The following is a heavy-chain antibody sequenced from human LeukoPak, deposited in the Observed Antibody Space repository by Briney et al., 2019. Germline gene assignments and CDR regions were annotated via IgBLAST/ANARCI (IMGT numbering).Heavy chain of an antibody. Sequence: PGGSLRLSCAASGFTVSSYGMNWVRQAPGKGLEWVSYISSSGSTIYYADSVKGRFTISRDNAKNSLYLQMNSLRAEDTAVYYCARAAVYSSSWYVWTRGGDYYYYYMDVWGKGTTVTVSS. D-gene: IGHD6-13*01. J-gene: IGHJ6*03. CDR1: GFTVSSYG. CDR2: ISSSGSTI. CDR3: ARAAVYSSSWYVWTRGGDYYYYYMDV. V-gene: IGHV3-48*04.